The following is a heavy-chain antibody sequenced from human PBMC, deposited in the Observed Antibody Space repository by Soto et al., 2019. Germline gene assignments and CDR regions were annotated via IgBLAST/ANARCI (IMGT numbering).Heavy chain of an antibody. Sequence: GGSLRLSCAASGFTFSDYYMSWIRQAPGKGLEWVSYISSSGSTIYYAVSVKGRFTISRDNAKNSLYLQMNSLRAEDTAVYYCARDGYSGYEKSDYYMDVWGKGTTVTVSS. CDR2: ISSSGSTI. CDR1: GFTFSDYY. J-gene: IGHJ6*03. D-gene: IGHD5-12*01. V-gene: IGHV3-11*01. CDR3: ARDGYSGYEKSDYYMDV.